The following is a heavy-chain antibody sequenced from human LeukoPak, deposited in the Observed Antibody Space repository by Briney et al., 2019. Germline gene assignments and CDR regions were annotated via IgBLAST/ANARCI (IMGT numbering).Heavy chain of an antibody. Sequence: GGSLRLSCAASGFTFSDHAMSWVRQAPGEGLEWVSGITGAGDGTFYADSVKGRFTISRDNSRNTLSLEMRSLRAEDTARYYCAKDETMSGNNYFYYWGQGTLVTVSS. J-gene: IGHJ4*02. CDR2: ITGAGDGT. V-gene: IGHV3-23*01. CDR1: GFTFSDHA. D-gene: IGHD5-18*01. CDR3: AKDETMSGNNYFYY.